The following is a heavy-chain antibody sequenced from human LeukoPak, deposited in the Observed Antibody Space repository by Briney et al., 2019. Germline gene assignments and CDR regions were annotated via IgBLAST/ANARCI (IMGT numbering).Heavy chain of an antibody. CDR3: ARGRMVRGVPQFDY. V-gene: IGHV1-8*01. D-gene: IGHD3-10*01. J-gene: IGHJ4*02. CDR1: GYTFTSYD. CDR2: MNPNSGNT. Sequence: ASVKVSCKASGYTFTSYDINWVRQATGQGLEWMGWMNPNSGNTGYAQKFQGRVTMTRNTSISTAYMELSSLRSKDTAVYYCARGRMVRGVPQFDYWGQGTLVTVSS.